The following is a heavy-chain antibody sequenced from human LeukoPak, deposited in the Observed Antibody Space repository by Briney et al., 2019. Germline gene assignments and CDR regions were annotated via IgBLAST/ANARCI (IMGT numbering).Heavy chain of an antibody. V-gene: IGHV3-23*01. Sequence: GGSLRLSCAASGFTFSSYWMHWVRQAPGKGLEWVSAISGSGGSTYYADSVKGRFTISRDNSKNTLYLQMNSLRAEDTAVYYCAKEENRQWGWEQQENAFDIWGQGTMVTVSS. CDR3: AKEENRQWGWEQQENAFDI. D-gene: IGHD1-26*01. CDR2: ISGSGGST. CDR1: GFTFSSYW. J-gene: IGHJ3*02.